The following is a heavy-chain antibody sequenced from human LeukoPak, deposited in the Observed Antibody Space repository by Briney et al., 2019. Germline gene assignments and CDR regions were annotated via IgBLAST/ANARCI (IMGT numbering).Heavy chain of an antibody. J-gene: IGHJ2*01. CDR2: FYYSGGT. D-gene: IGHD6-13*01. V-gene: IGHV4-59*01. CDR1: GGSISSYY. CDR3: ARGIAAAERWYFDL. Sequence: PSETLSLSCTVSGGSISSYYWSWIRQPPGKGLEWIGYFYYSGGTNYNPSLKSRVTISVDTSKNQFSLKVSSVTAADTAVYYCARGIAAAERWYFDLWGRGTLVIVSS.